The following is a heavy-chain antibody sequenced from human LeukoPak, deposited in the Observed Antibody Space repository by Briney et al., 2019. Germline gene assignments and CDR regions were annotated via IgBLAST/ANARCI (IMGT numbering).Heavy chain of an antibody. CDR2: ISSSISYI. V-gene: IGHV3-21*01. D-gene: IGHD4-17*01. CDR1: GFTFSNYE. J-gene: IGHJ4*02. CDR3: ARRRTTVTTSLDY. Sequence: GGSLRLSCAASGFTFSNYEMNWVRQAPGKGLQWVSSISSSISYISYADSVKGRFTISRDNAKNSLYLQMNSLRAEDTAVYYCARRRTTVTTSLDYWGQGTLVTVSS.